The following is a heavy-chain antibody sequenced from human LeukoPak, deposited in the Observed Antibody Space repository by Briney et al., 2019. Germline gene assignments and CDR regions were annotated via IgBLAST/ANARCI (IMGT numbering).Heavy chain of an antibody. D-gene: IGHD2-2*02. J-gene: IGHJ5*02. Sequence: PGGSLRLSCAASGFTFSSYAMSWVRQAPGKGLEWVSAISGSGGSTYYADSVKGRFTISRDNSKNTLYLQMNSLRAEDTAVYYCAKQDIVVVPAAIGGPNWFDPWGQGTLVTVSS. V-gene: IGHV3-23*01. CDR2: ISGSGGST. CDR1: GFTFSSYA. CDR3: AKQDIVVVPAAIGGPNWFDP.